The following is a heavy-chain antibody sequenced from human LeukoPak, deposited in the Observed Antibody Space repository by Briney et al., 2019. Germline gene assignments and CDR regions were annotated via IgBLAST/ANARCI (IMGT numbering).Heavy chain of an antibody. CDR3: ARNLRYYYVSGSADGWLDP. CDR1: GGSISSYS. CDR2: IYYSGTT. V-gene: IGHV4-59*07. Sequence: PSDTLSLTCAVSGGSISSYSWSWLRQPPGKGLEWIGYIYYSGTTNYNPSLKSRVTISVDTSKNQFSLKLNSVTAADAAVYYCARNLRYYYVSGSADGWLDPWGQGTLVTVSS. J-gene: IGHJ5*02. D-gene: IGHD3-10*01.